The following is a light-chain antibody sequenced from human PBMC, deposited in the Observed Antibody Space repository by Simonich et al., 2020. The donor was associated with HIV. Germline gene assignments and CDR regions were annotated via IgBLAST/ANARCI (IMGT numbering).Light chain of an antibody. Sequence: AIQLTHSPSTLSASVGDSVTITCRASPGISSALAWYQQKPGKAPKLLIYDASSLESGVPSRFSGSGSRTDFTLTISSLQPEDFATYYCQQFNSYLPYTFGQGTKLEIK. CDR1: PGISSA. V-gene: IGKV1-13*02. CDR2: DAS. CDR3: QQFNSYLPYT. J-gene: IGKJ2*01.